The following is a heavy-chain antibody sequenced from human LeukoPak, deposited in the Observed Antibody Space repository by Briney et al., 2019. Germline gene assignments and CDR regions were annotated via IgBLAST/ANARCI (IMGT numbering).Heavy chain of an antibody. D-gene: IGHD2-21*01. CDR1: GFTFDDYA. CDR3: AKDARILWTYYFDY. CDR2: ISWNSGSI. V-gene: IGHV3-9*01. Sequence: GGSLRLSCAASGFTFDDYAMHWVRQAPGKGLEWVSGISWNSGSIGYADSAKGRFTISRDNAKNSLYLQMNSLRAEDTALYYCAKDARILWTYYFDYWGQGTLVTVSS. J-gene: IGHJ4*02.